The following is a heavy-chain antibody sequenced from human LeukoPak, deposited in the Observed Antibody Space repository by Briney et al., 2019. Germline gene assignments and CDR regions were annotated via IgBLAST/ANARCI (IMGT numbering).Heavy chain of an antibody. CDR2: IDLNTGGA. CDR1: GYTFTDYY. CDR3: ARGALATRVRYEIDY. J-gene: IGHJ4*02. D-gene: IGHD5-12*01. Sequence: GASVKVSCKASGYTFTDYYMHWVRQAPGQGLEWMGWIDLNTGGANFAQKFQGRVTMTRDMSITTAYMELSRVRSDDTAVYYCARGALATRVRYEIDYWGQGTLVTVSS. V-gene: IGHV1-2*02.